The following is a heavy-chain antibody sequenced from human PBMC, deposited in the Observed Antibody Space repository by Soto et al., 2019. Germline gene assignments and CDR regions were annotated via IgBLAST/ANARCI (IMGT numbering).Heavy chain of an antibody. Sequence: EVQLVESGGGLVQPGRSLRLSCAASGFTFDDYAMHWVRQAPGKGLEWVSGISWNSGSIGYADSVKGRFTISRDNAKNSLYLQMNSLRAEDTALYYCAKSQGGDIVLVPAAFYYYGMDVW. CDR3: AKSQGGDIVLVPAAFYYYGMDV. CDR1: GFTFDDYA. D-gene: IGHD2-2*01. J-gene: IGHJ6*01. CDR2: ISWNSGSI. V-gene: IGHV3-9*01.